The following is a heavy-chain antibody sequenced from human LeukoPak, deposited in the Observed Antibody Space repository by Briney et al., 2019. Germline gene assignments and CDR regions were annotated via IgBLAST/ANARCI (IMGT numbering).Heavy chain of an antibody. CDR2: IYHSGST. D-gene: IGHD3-10*01. CDR1: GYSISSGYY. J-gene: IGHJ6*03. CDR3: ARQLYVSGSYYAPMDV. V-gene: IGHV4-38-2*02. Sequence: PSETLSLTCTVSGYSISSGYYWGWIRQPPGKGLEWIGSIYHSGSTYYNPSLKSRVTISVDTSKNQFSLKLSSVTAAGTSVYFCARQLYVSGSYYAPMDVWGKGTTVTTSS.